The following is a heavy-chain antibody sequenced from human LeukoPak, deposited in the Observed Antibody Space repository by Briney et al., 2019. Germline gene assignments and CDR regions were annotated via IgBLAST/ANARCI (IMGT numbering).Heavy chain of an antibody. D-gene: IGHD2-21*02. CDR1: GGSIISSSYY. CDR2: IFYTGNT. J-gene: IGHJ3*02. CDR3: ARDSDSSDAFYI. V-gene: IGHV4-39*07. Sequence: SETLSLTCTVSGGSIISSSYYWGWIRQPPGKGLEWIGTIFYTGNTYYNSSLKSRVTISVDTSKNQFSLKLSSVTAADTAVYYCARDSDSSDAFYIWGQGTMVTVSS.